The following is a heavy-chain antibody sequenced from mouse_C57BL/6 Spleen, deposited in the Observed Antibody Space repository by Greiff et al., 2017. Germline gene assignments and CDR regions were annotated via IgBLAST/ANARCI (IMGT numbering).Heavy chain of an antibody. CDR3: ARVPYGYDGAWFAY. Sequence: EVQRVESGGGLVKPGGSLKLSCAASGFTFSSYAMSWVRQTPEKRLEWVATISDGGSYTYYPDSVKGRFTISRDNAKNNLYLQMSHLKSEDTAMYYCARVPYGYDGAWFAYWGQGTLVTVSA. V-gene: IGHV5-4*01. CDR1: GFTFSSYA. D-gene: IGHD2-2*01. CDR2: ISDGGSYT. J-gene: IGHJ3*01.